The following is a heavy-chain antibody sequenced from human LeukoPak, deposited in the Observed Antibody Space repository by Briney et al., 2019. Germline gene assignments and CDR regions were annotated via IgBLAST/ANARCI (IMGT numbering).Heavy chain of an antibody. CDR3: ARAPSRSDGYNYDAFDI. V-gene: IGHV4-31*03. J-gene: IGHJ3*02. D-gene: IGHD5-24*01. CDR2: IYYSGST. CDR1: GGSISSGGYY. Sequence: TLSLTCTVSGGSISSGGYYWSWIRQHPGKGLEWIGYIYYSGSTYYNPSLKSRVTISVDTSKNQFSLKLSSVTAADTAVYYCARAPSRSDGYNYDAFDIWGQGTMVTVSS.